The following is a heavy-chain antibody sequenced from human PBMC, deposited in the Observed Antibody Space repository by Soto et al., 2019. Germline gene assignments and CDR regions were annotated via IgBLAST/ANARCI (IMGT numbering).Heavy chain of an antibody. CDR1: GASISGFY. Sequence: QVQLQESGPGLVKPSETLSLTCTVSGASISGFYWGWIRKSAGKGLEWIGRICATGTTDYNPSLKIRVKMSVEMSKTQFSVKLRSVAAADTAVYYCVRDGTKTLRDWFDPWGQGISITVSS. CDR3: VRDGTKTLRDWFDP. V-gene: IGHV4-4*07. J-gene: IGHJ5*02. CDR2: ICATGTT. D-gene: IGHD1-1*01.